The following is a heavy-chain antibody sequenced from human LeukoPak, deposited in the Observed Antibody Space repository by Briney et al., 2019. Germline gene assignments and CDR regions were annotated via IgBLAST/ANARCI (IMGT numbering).Heavy chain of an antibody. Sequence: QSGGSLRLSCAVSGFNFSNYWMSWVRQAPGKGLEWVANIKHDGSEKYSVDSVKGRFTISRDNAKNSVYLQMNSLRAEDTAVYYCARDLRGNIVVIVAADLSLDYWGQGTLVTVAS. V-gene: IGHV3-7*01. CDR1: GFNFSNYW. D-gene: IGHD2-15*01. J-gene: IGHJ4*02. CDR3: ARDLRGNIVVIVAADLSLDY. CDR2: IKHDGSEK.